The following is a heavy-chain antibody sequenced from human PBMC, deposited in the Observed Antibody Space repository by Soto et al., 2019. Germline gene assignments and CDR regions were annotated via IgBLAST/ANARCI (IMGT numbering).Heavy chain of an antibody. Sequence: QVQLAESGGGVVQPGRSLRLSCAASGFTFSNYAMHWVRQAPGKGLEWVAIISYDGGNSKYYADSVKGRFTISRDNSESTLYLQMNSLRVEDTAVYYCTREAFEDGRGHYDYWGQGALVSVSS. D-gene: IGHD3-22*01. J-gene: IGHJ4*02. V-gene: IGHV3-30*04. CDR3: TREAFEDGRGHYDY. CDR2: ISYDGGNSK. CDR1: GFTFSNYA.